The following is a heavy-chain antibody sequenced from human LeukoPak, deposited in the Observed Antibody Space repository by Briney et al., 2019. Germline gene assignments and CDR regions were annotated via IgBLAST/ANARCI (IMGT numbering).Heavy chain of an antibody. J-gene: IGHJ5*02. V-gene: IGHV3-23*01. CDR3: AKARIAARSLSSGFDP. Sequence: GGSLRLSCAASGFTFSSHAMSWVRQAPGKGLEWVSAISGSGGTTYYADSVKGRFTISRDNSKNTLYLQMNSLRAEDTAVYYCAKARIAARSLSSGFDPWGQGTLVTVSS. D-gene: IGHD6-6*01. CDR1: GFTFSSHA. CDR2: ISGSGGTT.